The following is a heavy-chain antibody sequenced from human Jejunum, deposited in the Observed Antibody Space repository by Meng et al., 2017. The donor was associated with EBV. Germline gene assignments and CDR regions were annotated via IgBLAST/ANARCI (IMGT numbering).Heavy chain of an antibody. Sequence: QVPLVQSGAEVKKPGASVKVPCKASGYTFTGYYIHWVRQAPGQGLEWMGRIKANSRDTNYAQKFQGRVTMTRDTSITTAYMELSRLSADDTAIYYCAREAGAPTVTHTDHWGQGTLVTVSS. D-gene: IGHD4-17*01. CDR1: GYTFTGYY. CDR2: IKANSRDT. CDR3: AREAGAPTVTHTDH. J-gene: IGHJ4*02. V-gene: IGHV1-2*06.